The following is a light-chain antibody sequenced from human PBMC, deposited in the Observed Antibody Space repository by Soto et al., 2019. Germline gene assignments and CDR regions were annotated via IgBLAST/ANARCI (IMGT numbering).Light chain of an antibody. CDR3: QQYGTSPVT. CDR1: QSVSSNY. J-gene: IGKJ4*01. CDR2: GAS. V-gene: IGKV3-20*01. Sequence: EIVLTQSPGTLSLSPGERATLSCRASQSVSSNYLAWYQQKPGQAPRLLMYGASSRATGIPDRVSASGSGTDFTLTISRLEPEDFAVYYCQQYGTSPVTFGGGTKVEIK.